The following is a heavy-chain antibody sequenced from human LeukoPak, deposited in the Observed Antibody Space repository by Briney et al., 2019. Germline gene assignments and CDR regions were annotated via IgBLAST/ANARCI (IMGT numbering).Heavy chain of an antibody. D-gene: IGHD3-16*01. CDR3: ATIKRLDMSTPLN. CDR1: GGSIITNIYY. V-gene: IGHV4-39*07. CDR2: IYYSGST. J-gene: IGHJ4*02. Sequence: SETLSLTCTVSGGSIITNIYYWAWIRQPPGKGLEWIGSIYYSGSTYYNASLKSRITISVDTSKNQFSLRLNSVTAADTAVYYCATIKRLDMSTPLNWGQGTLVTVSS.